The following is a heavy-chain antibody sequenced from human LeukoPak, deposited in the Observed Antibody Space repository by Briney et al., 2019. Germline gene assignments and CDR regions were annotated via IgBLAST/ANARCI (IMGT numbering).Heavy chain of an antibody. CDR3: AGGMYSSGWYTHWYYFRMDV. CDR2: VYYSGST. CDR1: GASISSSY. V-gene: IGHV4-59*08. Sequence: SATLSLTCTVSGASISSSYWSWIRQPPGTGLEWLGYVYYSGSTNYKPALKSRFTISVDTSKNQCSLKLSSLTAADTAVYYWAGGMYSSGWYTHWYYFRMDVWGQGTTVTVSS. D-gene: IGHD6-19*01. J-gene: IGHJ6*02.